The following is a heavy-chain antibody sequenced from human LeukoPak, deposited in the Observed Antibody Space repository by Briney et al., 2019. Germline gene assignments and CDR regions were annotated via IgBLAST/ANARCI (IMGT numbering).Heavy chain of an antibody. J-gene: IGHJ4*02. CDR3: GKTTVGYSSGRYPGWPVDY. V-gene: IGHV3-23*01. Sequence: PGGSLRLSCVASGFTFNSYAMYWVRQAPGKGLEWISGIFGSGGSAHYADSVKGRFTIPRDNSKNTVYLQLDSLRVEDTVVYYCGKTTVGYSSGRYPGWPVDYWGQGALVTVSS. CDR1: GFTFNSYA. CDR2: IFGSGGSA. D-gene: IGHD2-15*01.